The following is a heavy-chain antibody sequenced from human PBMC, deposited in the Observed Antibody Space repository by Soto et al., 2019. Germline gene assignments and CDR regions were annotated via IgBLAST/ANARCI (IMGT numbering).Heavy chain of an antibody. CDR3: ARGGSLYWYFDR. CDR1: GYTFTSYA. Sequence: QVQLVQSGAEVKKPGASVKVSCKASGYTFTSYAMHWLRQDPGQRLEWMGWINAGNGNTKYSQKCQGRVTITRDTSASTADMELSSLRSADTAVYYCARGGSLYWYFDRWGRGTLVTVSS. CDR2: INAGNGNT. D-gene: IGHD1-26*01. J-gene: IGHJ2*01. V-gene: IGHV1-3*01.